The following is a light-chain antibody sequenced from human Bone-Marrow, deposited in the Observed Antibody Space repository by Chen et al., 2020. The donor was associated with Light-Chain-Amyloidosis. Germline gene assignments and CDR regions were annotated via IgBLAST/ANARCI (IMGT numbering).Light chain of an antibody. CDR2: DTS. Sequence: DIQMTQSPSSLSASVGDRVTITCQASQDISSSLNWYQQKQGEAPKLLIYDTSILDTGVPSRFRGSGSGTHFTFTISSLQSEDFATYYCQQCDNIPYTFGQGTKLEIK. J-gene: IGKJ2*01. V-gene: IGKV1-33*01. CDR3: QQCDNIPYT. CDR1: QDISSS.